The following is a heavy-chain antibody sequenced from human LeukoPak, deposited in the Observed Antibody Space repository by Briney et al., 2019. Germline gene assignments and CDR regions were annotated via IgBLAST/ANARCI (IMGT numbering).Heavy chain of an antibody. V-gene: IGHV3-23*01. D-gene: IGHD3-22*01. Sequence: GGSLRLSCTASGFAFSSYAMRWVRQAPGVGLEWVSAIDGGGGSTWHADSVKGRFTISRDNSKNTLYMQMNSLRAEDTAVYYCAKDFYDNSGSRYDYWGQGTLVTVSS. CDR2: IDGGGGST. CDR3: AKDFYDNSGSRYDY. J-gene: IGHJ4*02. CDR1: GFAFSSYA.